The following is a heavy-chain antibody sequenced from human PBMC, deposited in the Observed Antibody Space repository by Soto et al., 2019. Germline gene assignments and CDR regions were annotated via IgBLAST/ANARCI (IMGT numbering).Heavy chain of an antibody. J-gene: IGHJ4*02. Sequence: GGSLRLSCAASGFTFSSYGMHWVRQAPGKGLEWVAVISYDGSNKYYADSVKGRFTISRDNSKNTLYLQMNSLRAEDTAVYYCATDPSIAAAGVYWGQGTLVTVSS. CDR3: ATDPSIAAAGVY. CDR1: GFTFSSYG. D-gene: IGHD6-13*01. V-gene: IGHV3-30*03. CDR2: ISYDGSNK.